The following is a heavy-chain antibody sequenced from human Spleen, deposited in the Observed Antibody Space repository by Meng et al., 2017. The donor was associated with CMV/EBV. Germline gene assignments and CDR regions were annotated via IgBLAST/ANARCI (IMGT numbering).Heavy chain of an antibody. CDR2: ISWNSGSI. Sequence: SLKISCAASGFTFDDYAMHWVRQAPGKGLEWVSGISWNSGSIGYADSVKGRFTISRDNAKNSLYLQMNSLRAEDTALYYCAKDKSGLAALSAFDIWGQGTMVTVSS. CDR1: GFTFDDYA. V-gene: IGHV3-9*01. J-gene: IGHJ3*02. D-gene: IGHD6-6*01. CDR3: AKDKSGLAALSAFDI.